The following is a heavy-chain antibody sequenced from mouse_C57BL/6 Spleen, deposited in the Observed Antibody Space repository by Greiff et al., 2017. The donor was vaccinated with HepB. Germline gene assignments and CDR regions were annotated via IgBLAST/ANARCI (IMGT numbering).Heavy chain of an antibody. Sequence: VKLMESGPGLVAPSQSLSITCTVSGFSLTSYAISWVRQPPGKGLEWLGVIWTGGGTNYNSALKSRLSISKDNSKSQVFLKMNSLQTDDTARYYCARNGEIYDGYYDYFDYWGQGTTLTVSS. CDR3: ARNGEIYDGYYDYFDY. J-gene: IGHJ2*01. V-gene: IGHV2-9-1*01. CDR2: IWTGGGT. D-gene: IGHD2-3*01. CDR1: GFSLTSYA.